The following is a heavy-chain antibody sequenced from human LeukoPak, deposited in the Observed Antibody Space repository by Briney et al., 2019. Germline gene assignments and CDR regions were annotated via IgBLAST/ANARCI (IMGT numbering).Heavy chain of an antibody. V-gene: IGHV3-23*01. CDR1: GFIFSNYV. J-gene: IGHJ4*02. D-gene: IGHD6-19*01. CDR2: IRGSGGGT. CDR3: AKAGIGVVGYFDY. Sequence: GGSLRLSCAASGFIFSNYVMHWVRQAPGKGLEWVSAIRGSGGGTYYADSVKGRFTISRDNSKNTLYLQMNSLRDEDTALYYCAKAGIGVVGYFDYWGQGTLVTVSS.